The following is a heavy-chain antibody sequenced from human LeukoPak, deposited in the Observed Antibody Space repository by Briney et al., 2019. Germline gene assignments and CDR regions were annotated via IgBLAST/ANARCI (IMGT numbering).Heavy chain of an antibody. J-gene: IGHJ6*02. CDR1: GYTFTSYG. CDR3: AREIGEVGAKFNYYYYGMDV. Sequence: ASVKVSCKASGYTFTSYGISWVRQAPGQGLEWMGWISAYNGNTNYAQKLQGRVTMTTDTSTSTAYMELRSLRSDDTAVYYCAREIGEVGAKFNYYYYGMDVWGQGTTVTVSS. V-gene: IGHV1-18*01. CDR2: ISAYNGNT. D-gene: IGHD1-26*01.